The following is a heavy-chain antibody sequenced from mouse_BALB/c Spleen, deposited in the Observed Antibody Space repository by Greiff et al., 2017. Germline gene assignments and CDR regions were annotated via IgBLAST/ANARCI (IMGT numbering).Heavy chain of an antibody. V-gene: IGHV3-2*02. J-gene: IGHJ1*01. CDR1: GYSITSDYA. D-gene: IGHD1-1*01. Sequence: EVKLMESGPGLVKPSQSLSLTCTVTGYSITSDYAWNWIRQFPGNKLEWMGYISYSGSTSYNPSLKSRISITRDTSKNQFFLQLNSVTTEDTATYYCARRDGSSYHWYFDVWGAGTTVTVSS. CDR2: ISYSGST. CDR3: ARRDGSSYHWYFDV.